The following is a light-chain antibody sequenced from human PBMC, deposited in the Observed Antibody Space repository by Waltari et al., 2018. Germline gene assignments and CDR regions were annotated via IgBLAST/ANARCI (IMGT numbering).Light chain of an antibody. Sequence: QSALTQPASVSGSPGQSITISCTGTSSDIGTYNYVTWYQQHPGKAPKLMISEVTKRPSGVSNRFSGSKSGNTASLTISGLQAEDEADYYCSSFTTSTTLVFGTGTKVTVL. J-gene: IGLJ1*01. CDR2: EVT. CDR1: SSDIGTYNY. V-gene: IGLV2-14*01. CDR3: SSFTTSTTLV.